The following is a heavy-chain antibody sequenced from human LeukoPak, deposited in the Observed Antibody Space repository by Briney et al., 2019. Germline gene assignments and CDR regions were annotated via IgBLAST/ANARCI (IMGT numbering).Heavy chain of an antibody. V-gene: IGHV4-30-4*01. CDR2: SGNT. CDR1: GASISSGAYH. CDR3: ATYYAGRGGSGY. D-gene: IGHD3-10*01. J-gene: IGHJ4*02. Sequence: SETLSLTCTVSGASISSGAYHGSWIRQPPGKGLEWIGYSGNTDYNPSLNSRVTISVDTSKNQLSLRLSSVTTADTAVYFCATYYAGRGGSGYWGQGTLVTVSS.